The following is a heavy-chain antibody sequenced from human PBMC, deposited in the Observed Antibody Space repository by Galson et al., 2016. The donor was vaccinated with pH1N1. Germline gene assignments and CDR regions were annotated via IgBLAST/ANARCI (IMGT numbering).Heavy chain of an antibody. D-gene: IGHD2-2*01. V-gene: IGHV4-4*07. Sequence: ATLFLTCSVSGVSISSHYRSWVRQSAGKGLELIGSLYRSGSTKYNPSLKSRVTISGDTSKNQISLKFTPVNAADTAVYYCVREDIVVGEGWHDGLDAWGQGTTVTVSS. J-gene: IGHJ6*02. CDR2: LYRSGST. CDR3: VREDIVVGEGWHDGLDA. CDR1: GVSISSHY.